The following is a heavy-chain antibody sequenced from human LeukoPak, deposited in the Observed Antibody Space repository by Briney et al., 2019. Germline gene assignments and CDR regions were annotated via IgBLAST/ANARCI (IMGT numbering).Heavy chain of an antibody. J-gene: IGHJ6*03. D-gene: IGHD4-11*01. Sequence: GGSLRLSCAASGFTFDDFAIHWVRQAPGKGLEWVSLISGDGRDTYYADSVKGRFTISRDNSKNSLYLQMNSLTTEDTALYYCAKYGNYDYYFYFYYMDVWGNGTTVTVYS. CDR3: AKYGNYDYYFYFYYMDV. CDR2: ISGDGRDT. V-gene: IGHV3-43*02. CDR1: GFTFDDFA.